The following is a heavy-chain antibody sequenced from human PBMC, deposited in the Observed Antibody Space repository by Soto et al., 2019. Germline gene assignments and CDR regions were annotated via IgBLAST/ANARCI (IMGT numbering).Heavy chain of an antibody. CDR1: GFTFSNYW. V-gene: IGHV3-7*03. Sequence: GGSLRLSCAASGFTFSNYWMNWVRQAPGKGLEWVANINQDGSGKSYVDSVKGRFTISRDNAKNSLYLQMNSLRAEDTAVYYCARGISSPGVDFWGQGTLVTVSS. J-gene: IGHJ4*02. D-gene: IGHD1-1*01. CDR2: INQDGSGK. CDR3: ARGISSPGVDF.